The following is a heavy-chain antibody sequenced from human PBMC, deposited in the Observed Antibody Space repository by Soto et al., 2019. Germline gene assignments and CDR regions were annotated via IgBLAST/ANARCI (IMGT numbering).Heavy chain of an antibody. CDR2: ISSSSSTI. D-gene: IGHD3-9*01. CDR1: GFTFSSYS. CDR3: ARASRYFDWPSHKRLDY. Sequence: PGGSLRLSCAASGFTFSSYSMNWVRQAPGKGLEWVSYISSSSSTIYYAESVKGRFTISRDNAKNSLNLQMNSLRDEDTAVYYCARASRYFDWPSHKRLDYWGQGTLVTVSS. V-gene: IGHV3-48*02. J-gene: IGHJ4*02.